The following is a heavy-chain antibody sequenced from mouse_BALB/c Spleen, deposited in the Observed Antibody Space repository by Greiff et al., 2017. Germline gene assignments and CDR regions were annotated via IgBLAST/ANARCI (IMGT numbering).Heavy chain of an antibody. Sequence: EVMLVESGGGLVKPGGSLKLSCAASGFTFSSYAMSWVRQTPEKRLEWVASISSGGSTYYPDSVKGRFTISRDNARNILYLQMSSLRSEDTAMYYCARVTTVVATRAWFAYWGQGTLVTVSA. J-gene: IGHJ3*01. CDR2: ISSGGST. CDR1: GFTFSSYA. D-gene: IGHD1-1*01. V-gene: IGHV5-6-5*01. CDR3: ARVTTVVATRAWFAY.